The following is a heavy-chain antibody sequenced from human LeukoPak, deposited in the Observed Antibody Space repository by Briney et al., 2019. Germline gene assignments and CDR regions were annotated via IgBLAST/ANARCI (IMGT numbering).Heavy chain of an antibody. Sequence: SVKVSCKASGGSFSSYAISWVRQAPGQGLAWMGGIIPMFGTTNYAQKFQGRVTVTADESTGTAYMKLSSLRSEDTAVYYCTRGEILGVVNQEYYYYYYGMDVWGQGTTVTVSS. J-gene: IGHJ6*02. CDR2: IIPMFGTT. V-gene: IGHV1-69*01. CDR1: GGSFSSYA. D-gene: IGHD3-3*01. CDR3: TRGEILGVVNQEYYYYYYGMDV.